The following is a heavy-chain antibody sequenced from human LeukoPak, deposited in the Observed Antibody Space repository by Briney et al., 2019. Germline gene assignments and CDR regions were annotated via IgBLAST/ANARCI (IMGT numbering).Heavy chain of an antibody. CDR2: ISSSGSTI. J-gene: IGHJ4*02. V-gene: IGHV3-48*03. Sequence: GSLRLSCAASGFTFSSYEMNWVRQAPGKGLEWVSYISSSGSTIYYADSVKGRFTISRDNAKNSLYLQMNSLRAEDTAVYYCARGLPPAVADPPLDYWGQGTLVTVSS. CDR3: ARGLPPAVADPPLDY. CDR1: GFTFSSYE. D-gene: IGHD6-19*01.